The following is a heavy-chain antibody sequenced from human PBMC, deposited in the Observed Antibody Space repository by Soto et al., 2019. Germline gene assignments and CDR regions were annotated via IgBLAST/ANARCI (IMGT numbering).Heavy chain of an antibody. CDR1: GFTFSSYG. V-gene: IGHV3-33*01. J-gene: IGHJ4*02. D-gene: IGHD3-22*01. Sequence: QVQLVESGGGVVQPGRSLRLSCAASGFTFSSYGMHWVRQAPGKGLEWVAVIWYDGSNKYYADSVKGRFTISRDNSKNTLYLQMNSLRAEDTAVYYCARDGGYANFDYWGQGTLVTVSS. CDR2: IWYDGSNK. CDR3: ARDGGYANFDY.